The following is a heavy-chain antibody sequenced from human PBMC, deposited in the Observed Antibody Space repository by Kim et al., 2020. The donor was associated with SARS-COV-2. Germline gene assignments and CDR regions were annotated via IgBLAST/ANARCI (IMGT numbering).Heavy chain of an antibody. CDR1: GGSISSYY. CDR3: SRALTPPLVDTVATIYSNYYYYYGMDV. D-gene: IGHD5-12*01. CDR2: IYYSGST. Sequence: SETLSLTCTVSGGSISSYYWSWIRQPPGKGLEWIGYIYYSGSTNYNPSLKSRVTISVDTSKNQFSLKLSSVTAADTAVYYCSRALTPPLVDTVATIYSNYYYYYGMDVWGQGTTVTVSS. V-gene: IGHV4-59*01. J-gene: IGHJ6*02.